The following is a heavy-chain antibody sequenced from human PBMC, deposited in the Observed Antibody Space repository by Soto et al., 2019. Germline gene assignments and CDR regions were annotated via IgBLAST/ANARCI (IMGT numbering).Heavy chain of an antibody. CDR3: AKDMAGTTGAFDI. CDR2: ISRNGGSI. J-gene: IGHJ3*02. CDR1: RFTFCDYG. Sequence: SLRLSCAATRFTFCDYGLHWVRQPPGKGLEWVSGISRNGGSIGYADSVKGRFTISRDNAKNSLYLQMNSLKPGDTALYYCAKDMAGTTGAFDIWGQGTVVTVSS. D-gene: IGHD1-1*01. V-gene: IGHV3-9*01.